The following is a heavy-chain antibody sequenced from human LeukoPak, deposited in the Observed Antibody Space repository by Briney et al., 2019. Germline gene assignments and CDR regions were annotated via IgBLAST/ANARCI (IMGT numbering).Heavy chain of an antibody. V-gene: IGHV4-59*12. CDR3: ARVIDSYERYGMDV. CDR2: IHYNGIT. CDR1: GSMYNYY. D-gene: IGHD5-18*01. J-gene: IGHJ6*02. Sequence: SETLSLTCTVSGSMYNYYWSWIRQPPGKGLEWIGYIHYNGITNYNPSLKSRVTMSLDTSKNQVSLKLNSVTAADTAVYYCARVIDSYERYGMDVWGQGTTVTVSS.